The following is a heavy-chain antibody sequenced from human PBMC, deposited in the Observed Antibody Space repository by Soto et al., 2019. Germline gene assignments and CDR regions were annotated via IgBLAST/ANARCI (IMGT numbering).Heavy chain of an antibody. CDR3: AKDGRPEFLQQWPDYYYYYGMDV. CDR2: ISYDGSNK. Sequence: PGGSLRLSCAASGFTFSSYGMHWVRQAPGKGLEWVAVISYDGSNKYYADSVKGRFTISRDNSKNTLYLQMNSLRDEDTAVYYCAKDGRPEFLQQWPDYYYYYGMDVWGQGTTVTVSS. V-gene: IGHV3-30*18. D-gene: IGHD6-19*01. CDR1: GFTFSSYG. J-gene: IGHJ6*02.